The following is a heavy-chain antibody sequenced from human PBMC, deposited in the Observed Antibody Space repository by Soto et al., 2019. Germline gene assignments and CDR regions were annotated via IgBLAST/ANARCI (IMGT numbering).Heavy chain of an antibody. V-gene: IGHV1-69*01. CDR3: ARAAQKRYDWNDLGNWFDP. CDR1: GGTFSSYG. J-gene: IGHJ5*02. D-gene: IGHD1-1*01. CDR2: IIPFFGTT. Sequence: QVQLVQSGAEVKKPGSSVKVSCKASGGTFSSYGVSWVRQAPGHGLEWMGGIIPFFGTTNYAQKFQGRLTITADESTTTASRELNRPIPADTALYFCARAAQKRYDWNDLGNWFDPWGQGTLVTVSS.